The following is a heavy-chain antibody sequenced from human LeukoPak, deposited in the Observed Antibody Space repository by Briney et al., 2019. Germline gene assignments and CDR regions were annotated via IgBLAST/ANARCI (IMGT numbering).Heavy chain of an antibody. J-gene: IGHJ4*02. D-gene: IGHD3-10*01. CDR1: GFNFNNYW. Sequence: PGGSLRLSCAASGFNFNNYWMSWVRQAPGKGLEWVANINQPGSDKYYVDSVKGRFTISRDNAKNSLYLQMNSLRAEDTAVYYCTRGMIRGVMDDYWGQGTLLTVSS. CDR3: TRGMIRGVMDDY. V-gene: IGHV3-7*05. CDR2: INQPGSDK.